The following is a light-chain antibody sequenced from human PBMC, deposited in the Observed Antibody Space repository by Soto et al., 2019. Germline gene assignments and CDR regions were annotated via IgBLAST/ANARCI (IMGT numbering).Light chain of an antibody. CDR1: QGIIDY. Sequence: EIQMTQSPSSLSASVGDTVTITCRASQGIIDYLAWYQQRPGKVPKLLIYAASTLQTGVPSRFSGSGAGTDFTLTISSLQPEDVGSYYCQKYDTAPQTFGQGTRVEIK. CDR2: AAS. CDR3: QKYDTAPQT. J-gene: IGKJ1*01. V-gene: IGKV1-27*01.